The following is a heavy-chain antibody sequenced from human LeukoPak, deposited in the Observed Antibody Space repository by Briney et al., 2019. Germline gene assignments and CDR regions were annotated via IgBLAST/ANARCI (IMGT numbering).Heavy chain of an antibody. CDR1: GFTVSSNY. CDR2: IYSGGST. V-gene: IGHV3-66*01. CDR3: AGTYYDILTGYYFY. Sequence: GGSLRLSCAASGFTVSSNYMSWVRQAPGKGLEWVSVIYSGGSTYYADSVKGRFTISRDNSKNTLYLHMNSLRAEDTAVYYCAGTYYDILTGYYFYRGQGTLVTVSS. J-gene: IGHJ4*02. D-gene: IGHD3-9*01.